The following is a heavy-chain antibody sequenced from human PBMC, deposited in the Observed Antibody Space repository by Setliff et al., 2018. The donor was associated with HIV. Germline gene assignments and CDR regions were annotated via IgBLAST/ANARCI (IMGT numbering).Heavy chain of an antibody. CDR1: GGTFSSYA. CDR3: ARTQYTTTWPGNY. Sequence: ASVKVSCKASGGTFSSYAINWVRQAPGQGLEWMGWISAYNGNTNYAPHFLGRVTMSTDTSTSTVDLELRGLRADDTAIYYCARTQYTTTWPGNYWGQGTLVTVSS. CDR2: ISAYNGNT. V-gene: IGHV1-18*01. J-gene: IGHJ4*02. D-gene: IGHD1-1*01.